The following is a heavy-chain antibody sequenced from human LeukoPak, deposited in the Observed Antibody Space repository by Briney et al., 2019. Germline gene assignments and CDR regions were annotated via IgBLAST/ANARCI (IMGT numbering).Heavy chain of an antibody. Sequence: SETLSLTCTVSGGSISSYYWSWIRQPAGKGLEWIGRIYTSGSTNYNPSLKSRVTMSVDTSKNQFSLKLSSVTAADTAVYYCSGHHRSGNHLYHFDYWGQGTLVTVSS. V-gene: IGHV4-4*07. CDR2: IYTSGST. J-gene: IGHJ4*02. D-gene: IGHD1-14*01. CDR3: SGHHRSGNHLYHFDY. CDR1: GGSISSYY.